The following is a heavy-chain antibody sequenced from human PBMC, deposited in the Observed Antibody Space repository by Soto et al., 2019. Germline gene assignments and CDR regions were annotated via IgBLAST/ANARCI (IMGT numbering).Heavy chain of an antibody. CDR3: ASPYYYGSGSYFASYYGMDV. J-gene: IGHJ6*02. CDR1: GDSISPSY. V-gene: IGHV4-59*08. Sequence: SETLSLTCAVSGDSISPSYWTWIRQSPGKGLECIGCIHHSGKSNYSPSLRSRVTMSVDTSKNQFSLKLNSMTAADTAVYYCASPYYYGSGSYFASYYGMDVWVQGTTFTVPS. CDR2: IHHSGKS. D-gene: IGHD3-10*01.